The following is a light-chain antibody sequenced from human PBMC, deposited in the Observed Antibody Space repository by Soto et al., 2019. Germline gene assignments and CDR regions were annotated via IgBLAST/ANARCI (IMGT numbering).Light chain of an antibody. CDR1: QTISSW. Sequence: DIHMTQAPSTLTASVRDRVTITCRASQTISSWLAWFQQRPGRAPKFLIYKASSLKNGVPLRFSGSGSGTQFTLTNSSLQPDDFATYYCQQYNSYSQFGPGTKVDI. CDR3: QQYNSYSQ. J-gene: IGKJ1*01. V-gene: IGKV1-5*03. CDR2: KAS.